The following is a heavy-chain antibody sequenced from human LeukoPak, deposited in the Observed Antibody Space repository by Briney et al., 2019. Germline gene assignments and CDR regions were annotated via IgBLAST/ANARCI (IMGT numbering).Heavy chain of an antibody. D-gene: IGHD3-16*02. CDR3: ARESKVSGSPDYVWGSYRPFDY. CDR2: IIPIFGTA. J-gene: IGHJ4*02. Sequence: SVKVSCKASGGTFSSYAISWVRQAPGQGLEWMGGIIPIFGTANYAQKFQGRVTITADESTSTAYMELSSLRSEDTAVYYCARESKVSGSPDYVWGSYRPFDYWGQGTLVTVSS. CDR1: GGTFSSYA. V-gene: IGHV1-69*01.